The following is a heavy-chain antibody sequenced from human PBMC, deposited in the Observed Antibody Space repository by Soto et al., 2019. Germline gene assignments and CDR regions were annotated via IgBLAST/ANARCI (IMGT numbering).Heavy chain of an antibody. D-gene: IGHD6-19*01. CDR3: ARVGSSGWSPDY. J-gene: IGHJ4*02. CDR1: GGSISGHY. V-gene: IGHV4-59*11. Sequence: QVQLQESGPGLVKPSETLSLTCTVSGGSISGHYWTWIRQPPGKGLEWIGYIFYSGSTNYNPSLKSRVTTSVDTSKNQFSLKLSSVTAADTAVYYCARVGSSGWSPDYWGPGTLVTVSS. CDR2: IFYSGST.